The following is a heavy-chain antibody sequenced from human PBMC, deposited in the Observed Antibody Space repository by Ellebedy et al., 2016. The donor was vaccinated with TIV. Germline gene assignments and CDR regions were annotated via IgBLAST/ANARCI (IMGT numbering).Heavy chain of an antibody. CDR1: GFTFSSYA. CDR3: AKDSVGDPLYGSGSYLV. D-gene: IGHD3-10*01. V-gene: IGHV3-23*01. CDR2: ISGSGGST. Sequence: GGSLRLSXAASGFTFSSYAMSWVRQAPGKGLEWVSAISGSGGSTYYADSVKGRFTISRDNSKNTLYLQMNSLRAEDTAVYYCAKDSVGDPLYGSGSYLVWGQGTLVTVSS. J-gene: IGHJ4*02.